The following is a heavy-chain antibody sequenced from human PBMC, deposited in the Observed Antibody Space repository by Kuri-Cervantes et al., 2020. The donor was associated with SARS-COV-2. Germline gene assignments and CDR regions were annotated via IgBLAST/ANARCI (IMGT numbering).Heavy chain of an antibody. V-gene: IGHV1-2*04. CDR1: GYTFTGYY. CDR3: ARDRGTYDSSGQFDY. Sequence: SVNVSHKASGYTFTGYYMHWVRQAPGQGLEGMGWINPNSGGTNYAQKFQGWVTMTRDTSISTAYMKLSRLRSDDTAVYYSARDRGTYDSSGQFDYWGQGTLVTVSS. D-gene: IGHD3-22*01. J-gene: IGHJ4*02. CDR2: INPNSGGT.